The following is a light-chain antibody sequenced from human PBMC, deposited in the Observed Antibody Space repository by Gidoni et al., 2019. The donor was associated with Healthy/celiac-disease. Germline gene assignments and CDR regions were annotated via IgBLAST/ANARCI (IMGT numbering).Light chain of an antibody. CDR3: QQRSNWPHT. CDR2: DAS. V-gene: IGKV3-11*01. J-gene: IGKJ2*01. CDR1: QSVSSY. Sequence: EIVLTQSPATLSLSPGERATLSCRSSQSVSSYLAWYQQQPGQAPRLLIYDASNRATGIPARFSGSGSGTDFTLTISSLEPEDFAVYYCQQRSNWPHTFGQGTKLEIK.